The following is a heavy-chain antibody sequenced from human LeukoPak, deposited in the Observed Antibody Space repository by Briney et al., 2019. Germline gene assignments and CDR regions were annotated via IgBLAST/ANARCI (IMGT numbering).Heavy chain of an antibody. CDR1: GGTFSSYA. J-gene: IGHJ4*02. CDR3: ARVAYCSSTSCYTRRYFDY. CDR2: IIPIFGTA. V-gene: IGHV1-69*13. Sequence: SVKVSCKASGGTFSSYAISWGRQAPGQGLEWMGGIIPIFGTANYAQKFQGRVTITADESTSTAYMELSSLRSEDTAVYYCARVAYCSSTSCYTRRYFDYWGQGTLVTVSS. D-gene: IGHD2-2*02.